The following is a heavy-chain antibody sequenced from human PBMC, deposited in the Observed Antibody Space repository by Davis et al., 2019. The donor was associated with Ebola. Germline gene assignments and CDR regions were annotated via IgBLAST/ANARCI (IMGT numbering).Heavy chain of an antibody. CDR2: ISSSNSYI. V-gene: IGHV3-21*01. CDR1: GFTFSSYS. D-gene: IGHD3-3*01. Sequence: GESLKISCAASGFTFSSYSMNWVRQAPGKGLEWVSYISSSNSYIDYEDSVKGRFTISRGNAKNSLYLQMNSLRAEDTAVYYCARKASSYYDFWSGYLEGGPHYYYMDVWGKGTTVTVSS. CDR3: ARKASSYYDFWSGYLEGGPHYYYMDV. J-gene: IGHJ6*03.